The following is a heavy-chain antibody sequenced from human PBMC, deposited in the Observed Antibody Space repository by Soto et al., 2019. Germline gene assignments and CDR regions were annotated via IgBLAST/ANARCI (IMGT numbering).Heavy chain of an antibody. CDR3: ARARRVVRGVTASYYFDY. CDR2: ISYDGSNK. J-gene: IGHJ4*02. D-gene: IGHD3-10*01. CDR1: GFNFSSYA. V-gene: IGHV3-30-3*01. Sequence: QVQLVESGGGVVQPGRSLRLSCAASGFNFSSYAMHWVRQAPGKGLEWVAVISYDGSNKYYADSVKGRFTISRDNSKNTLYLQMNSLRAEDTAVYYCARARRVVRGVTASYYFDYWGQGTLVTVSS.